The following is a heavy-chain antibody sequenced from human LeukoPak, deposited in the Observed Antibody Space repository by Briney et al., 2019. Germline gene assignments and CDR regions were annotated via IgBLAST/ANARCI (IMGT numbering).Heavy chain of an antibody. CDR1: GFTLSSYA. CDR3: ARDVSNYYGSGSYYTSNYFDY. CDR2: ISYDGSNK. V-gene: IGHV3-30*04. Sequence: PGRSLRLSCAASGFTLSSYAMHRVRQAPGKGLEWVAVISYDGSNKYYADSVEGRFTISRDNSKNTLYLQMNSLRAEDTAVYYCARDVSNYYGSGSYYTSNYFDYWGQGTLVTVSS. J-gene: IGHJ4*02. D-gene: IGHD3-10*01.